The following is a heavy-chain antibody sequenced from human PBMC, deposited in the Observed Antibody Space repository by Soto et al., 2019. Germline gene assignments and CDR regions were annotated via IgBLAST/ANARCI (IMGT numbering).Heavy chain of an antibody. CDR1: GYTFTSYA. D-gene: IGHD6-19*01. CDR2: INAGNGNT. V-gene: IGHV1-3*01. J-gene: IGHJ6*03. Sequence: ASVKVSCKASGYTFTSYAMHWVRQAPGQRLEWMGWINAGNGNTKYSQKFQGRVTITRDTSASTAYMELSSLRSEDTAVYYCARVVSGWYPNYYYYYMDVWGKGTTVTVSS. CDR3: ARVVSGWYPNYYYYYMDV.